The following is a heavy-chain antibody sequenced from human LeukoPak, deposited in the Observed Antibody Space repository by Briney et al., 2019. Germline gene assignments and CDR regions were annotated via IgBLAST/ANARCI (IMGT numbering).Heavy chain of an antibody. V-gene: IGHV3-23*01. CDR1: GFTFSSYA. CDR3: AKIGYCTNGVCYPFDY. Sequence: GGSLRLSCAASGFTFSSYAMSWVRQAPGKGLEWVSAISGSGGSTYYADSVKGRFTISRDNSKNTLYLQMNSQRAEDTAVYYCAKIGYCTNGVCYPFDYWGQGTLVTVSS. J-gene: IGHJ4*02. CDR2: ISGSGGST. D-gene: IGHD2-8*01.